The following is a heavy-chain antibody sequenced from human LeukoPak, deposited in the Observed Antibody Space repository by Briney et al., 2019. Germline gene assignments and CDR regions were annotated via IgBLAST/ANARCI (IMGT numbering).Heavy chain of an antibody. V-gene: IGHV3-30*18. CDR1: GFTFSSYG. CDR3: AKDPGIVGAT. CDR2: ISYDGSNK. D-gene: IGHD1-26*01. Sequence: GGSLRLSCAASGFTFSSYGMHWVRQAPGKGLEWVAVISYDGSNKYYADSVRGRFTISRDNSKNTLYLQMNSLRAEDTAVYYCAKDPGIVGATWGQGTLVTVSS. J-gene: IGHJ4*02.